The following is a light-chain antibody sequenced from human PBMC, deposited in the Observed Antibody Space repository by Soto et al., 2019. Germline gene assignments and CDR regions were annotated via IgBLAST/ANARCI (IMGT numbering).Light chain of an antibody. CDR2: GAS. CDR1: QSLNNN. V-gene: IGKV3-15*01. CDR3: QQYNKWPPYT. J-gene: IGKJ2*01. Sequence: EIVMTQSPATLSVSPGERATLSCSASQSLNNNLAWYQQKPGQAPRLLIYGASTRATGIPARFSGSGSGTEFTLTISSLQSEDFAVYYCQQYNKWPPYTFGQGTKLEIK.